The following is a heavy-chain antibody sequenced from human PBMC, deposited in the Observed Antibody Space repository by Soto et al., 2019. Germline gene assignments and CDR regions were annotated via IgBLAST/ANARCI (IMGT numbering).Heavy chain of an antibody. J-gene: IGHJ3*02. D-gene: IGHD1-26*01. V-gene: IGHV1-2*04. CDR3: ARVVGAPNPDAFDI. CDR2: INPNSGGT. CDR1: GYTFTGYY. Sequence: VASVKVSCKASGYTFTGYYMHWVRQAPGQGLEWMGWINPNSGGTNYAQKFQGWVTMTRDTSISTAYMELSRLRSDDTAVYYCARVVGAPNPDAFDIWGQGTMVTVSS.